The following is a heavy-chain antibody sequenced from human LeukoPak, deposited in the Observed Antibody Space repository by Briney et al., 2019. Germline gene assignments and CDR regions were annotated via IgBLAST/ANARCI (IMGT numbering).Heavy chain of an antibody. V-gene: IGHV3-30*04. CDR1: GLSFTTKA. Sequence: PGGSLRLSCVASGLSFTTKAVHWVRQAPGEGLEWMSYISLDGKNESYADSVRGRFTISRDNSRNTVYLQMNSLRPEDTAVYYCAAHLGSGWHLDYWGQGIRVTVSP. J-gene: IGHJ4*02. D-gene: IGHD6-19*01. CDR3: AAHLGSGWHLDY. CDR2: ISLDGKNE.